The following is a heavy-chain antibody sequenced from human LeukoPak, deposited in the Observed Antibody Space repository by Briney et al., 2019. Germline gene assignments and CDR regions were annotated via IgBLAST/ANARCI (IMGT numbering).Heavy chain of an antibody. V-gene: IGHV4-34*01. CDR2: INHSGST. J-gene: IGHJ5*02. CDR1: GGSFSGYY. Sequence: PSETLSLTCTVYGGSFSGYYWSWIRQPPGKGLEWIGEINHSGSTNYNPSLKSRVTISVDTSKNQFSLKLSSVTAADTAVYYCARGRAQWLVRNWFDPWGQGTLVTVSS. CDR3: ARGRAQWLVRNWFDP. D-gene: IGHD6-19*01.